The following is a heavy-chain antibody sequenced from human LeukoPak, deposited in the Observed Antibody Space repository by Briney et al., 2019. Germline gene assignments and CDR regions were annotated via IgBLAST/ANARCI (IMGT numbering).Heavy chain of an antibody. CDR3: ARAPSAGNFVLYYFDY. Sequence: PGGSLRLSCAASGFTFSSYSMNSVRQAPGKGLEWVSYISSSSSTIYYADSVKGRFTISRDNAKNSLYLQMNSLRAEDTAVYYCARAPSAGNFVLYYFDYWGQGTLVTVSS. J-gene: IGHJ4*02. CDR1: GFTFSSYS. CDR2: ISSSSSTI. D-gene: IGHD3-16*02. V-gene: IGHV3-48*01.